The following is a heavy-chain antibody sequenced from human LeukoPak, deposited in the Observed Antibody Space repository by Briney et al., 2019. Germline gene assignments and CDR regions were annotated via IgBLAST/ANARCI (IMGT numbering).Heavy chain of an antibody. CDR2: IYYSGST. Sequence: SETLSLTCTVSGGSISSSSYYWGWIRQPPGKGLEWIGSIYYSGSTYYNPSRKSRVTISVDTSKNQFSLKLSSVTAADTAVYYCASSRGDIVVVPAAILYWFDPWGQGTLVTVSS. V-gene: IGHV4-39*01. CDR1: GGSISSSSYY. CDR3: ASSRGDIVVVPAAILYWFDP. J-gene: IGHJ5*02. D-gene: IGHD2-2*02.